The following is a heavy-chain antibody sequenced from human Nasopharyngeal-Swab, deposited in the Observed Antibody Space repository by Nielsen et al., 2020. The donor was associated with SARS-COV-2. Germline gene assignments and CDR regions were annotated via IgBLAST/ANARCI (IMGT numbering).Heavy chain of an antibody. CDR3: AKASQLLWFGQFRNDAFDV. V-gene: IGHV3-30*18. D-gene: IGHD3-10*01. CDR2: ISYEGSKK. Sequence: GESLKISCAASGSNFNNFGMHWIRQAPGTGLEWVAVISYEGSKKSYADFVTGRFAISRDHSTNTLYLPMDSLGPDDTAGYYCAKASQLLWFGQFRNDAFDVWGRGTMVTVSS. CDR1: GSNFNNFG. J-gene: IGHJ3*01.